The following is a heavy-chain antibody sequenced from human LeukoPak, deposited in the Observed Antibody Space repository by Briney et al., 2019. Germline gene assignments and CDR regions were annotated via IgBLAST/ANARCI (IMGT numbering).Heavy chain of an antibody. CDR1: GGSFSGYY. J-gene: IGHJ4*02. V-gene: IGHV4-34*01. D-gene: IGHD4-17*01. Sequence: PSETLSLTCAVYGGSFSGYYWSWIRQPPGKGLEWIGEINHSGSTNYNPSLKSRVTISVDTSKNQFSLKLSSVTAADTAVYYCARGFGYGDYTFLVYHPIFDYWGQGTLVTVSS. CDR2: INHSGST. CDR3: ARGFGYGDYTFLVYHPIFDY.